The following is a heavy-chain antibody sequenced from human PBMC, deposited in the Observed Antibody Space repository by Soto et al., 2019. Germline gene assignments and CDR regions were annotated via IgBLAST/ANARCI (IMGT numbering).Heavy chain of an antibody. Sequence: GGSLRLSCAASGFTFSSYAMHWVRQAPGKGLEWVAVISYDGSNKYYADSVKGRFTISRDNSKNTLYLQMNSLRAEDTAVYYCARAYYYDSTGPTPPLDYWGQGTLAPVYS. J-gene: IGHJ4*02. V-gene: IGHV3-30-3*01. CDR3: ARAYYYDSTGPTPPLDY. CDR2: ISYDGSNK. CDR1: GFTFSSYA. D-gene: IGHD3-22*01.